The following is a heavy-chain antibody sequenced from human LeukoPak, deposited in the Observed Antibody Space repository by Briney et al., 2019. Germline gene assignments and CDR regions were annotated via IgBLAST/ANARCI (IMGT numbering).Heavy chain of an antibody. CDR1: GFTFSSYE. CDR2: ISSSGSTI. Sequence: PGGSLRLSCAASGFTFSSYEMNWVRQAPGKGLEWVSYISSSGSTIYYADSVKGRFTISRDNAKNSLYLQMNSLGAEDTAVYYCARFFMLRYFDWLPYFDYWGQGTLVTVSS. V-gene: IGHV3-48*03. CDR3: ARFFMLRYFDWLPYFDY. D-gene: IGHD3-9*01. J-gene: IGHJ4*02.